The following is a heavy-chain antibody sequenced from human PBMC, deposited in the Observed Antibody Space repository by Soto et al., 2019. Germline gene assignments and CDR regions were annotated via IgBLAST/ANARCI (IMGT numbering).Heavy chain of an antibody. CDR2: IIPILGIA. CDR3: ARGMGGIATGTGYYYYMDV. D-gene: IGHD1-1*01. Sequence: GASVKVSCKASGGTFSSYTISWVRQAPGQGLEWMGRIIPILGIANYAQKFQGRVTITADKSTSTAYMELSSLRSEDTAVYYCARGMGGIATGTGYYYYMDVWGKGTTVTVSS. J-gene: IGHJ6*03. V-gene: IGHV1-69*02. CDR1: GGTFSSYT.